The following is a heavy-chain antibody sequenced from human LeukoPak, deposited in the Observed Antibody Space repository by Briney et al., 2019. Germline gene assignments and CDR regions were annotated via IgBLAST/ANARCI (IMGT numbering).Heavy chain of an antibody. V-gene: IGHV4-34*01. Sequence: PSETLSLTCAAYGGSFSGYYRSWIRQPPGKGLGWIGEINHSGSTNYNPSLKSRVTISVDTSKNQFSLKPSSVTAADTAVYYCARGLSSYYDSSGYYYRQGDYFDYWGQGTLVTVSS. CDR3: ARGLSSYYDSSGYYYRQGDYFDY. J-gene: IGHJ4*02. D-gene: IGHD3-22*01. CDR2: INHSGST. CDR1: GGSFSGYY.